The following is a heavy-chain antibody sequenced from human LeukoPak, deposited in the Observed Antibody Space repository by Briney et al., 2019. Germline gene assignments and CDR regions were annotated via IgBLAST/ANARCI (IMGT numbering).Heavy chain of an antibody. CDR3: ARGGVTIFGVVIDYYFDY. D-gene: IGHD3-3*01. CDR1: GGSISSHY. J-gene: IGHJ4*02. CDR2: IYYSGST. V-gene: IGHV4-59*11. Sequence: SETLSLTCTVSGGSISSHYWSWIRQPPGKGLEWIGYIYYSGSTNYNPSLKSRVTISVDTSKDQFSLKLSSVTAADTAVYYCARGGVTIFGVVIDYYFDYWGQGTLVTVSS.